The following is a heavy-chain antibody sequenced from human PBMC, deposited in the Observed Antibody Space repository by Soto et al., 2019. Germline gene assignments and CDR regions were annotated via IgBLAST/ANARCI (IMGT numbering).Heavy chain of an antibody. J-gene: IGHJ4*02. V-gene: IGHV4-34*01. CDR3: ARDKITGLFDY. Sequence: LSETLSLTCAVYGGSFSVYYWTWIRQPPGTGLEWIGEINHSGSTNYNPSLKSRVTISVDTSKNQFSLKLTSVTAADTAVYYCARDKITGLFDYWGQGTLVTVSS. D-gene: IGHD2-8*02. CDR1: GGSFSVYY. CDR2: INHSGST.